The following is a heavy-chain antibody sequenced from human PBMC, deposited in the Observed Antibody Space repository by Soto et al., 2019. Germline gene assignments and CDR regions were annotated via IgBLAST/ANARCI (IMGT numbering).Heavy chain of an antibody. CDR3: ARQSVGPKGGYYYYYMDV. D-gene: IGHD1-26*01. V-gene: IGHV4-59*08. CDR1: GGSISSYY. Sequence: SETLSLTCTVSGGSISSYYWSWIRQPPGKGLEWIGYIYYSGSTNYNPSLKSRVTISVDTSKNQFSLKLSSVTAADTAVYYCARQSVGPKGGYYYYYMDVWGKGTTVTVSS. J-gene: IGHJ6*03. CDR2: IYYSGST.